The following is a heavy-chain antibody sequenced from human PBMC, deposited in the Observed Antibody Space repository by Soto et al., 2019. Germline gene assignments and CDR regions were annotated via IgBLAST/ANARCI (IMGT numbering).Heavy chain of an antibody. Sequence: QVQLQESGPGLVEPSQTLSLTCSGSGDSINNDNYYWSWIRQPPGKGLECVAHIFNSGSAYSNPSLQRRPSVSVDTSRTPFSLNLRSVTVADSAVYFCARGYTLAGYDLTRRDFLDSWGQGILVTVSS. CDR2: IFNSGSA. D-gene: IGHD3-9*01. J-gene: IGHJ4*02. CDR1: GDSINNDNYY. CDR3: ARGYTLAGYDLTRRDFLDS. V-gene: IGHV4-30-4*01.